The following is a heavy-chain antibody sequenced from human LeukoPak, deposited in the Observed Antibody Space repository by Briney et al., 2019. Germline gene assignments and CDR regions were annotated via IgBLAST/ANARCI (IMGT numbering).Heavy chain of an antibody. D-gene: IGHD5-18*01. CDR3: ARDSRGYSYGYPY. CDR1: GYTFTGYY. CDR2: INPNSGGT. Sequence: GSSVKVSCKASGYTFTGYYMHWVRQAPGQGLEWMGWINPNSGGTNYAQKFQGRVTMTRDTSISTAYMELSRLRSDDTAVYYCARDSRGYSYGYPYWGQGTLVTVSS. J-gene: IGHJ4*02. V-gene: IGHV1-2*02.